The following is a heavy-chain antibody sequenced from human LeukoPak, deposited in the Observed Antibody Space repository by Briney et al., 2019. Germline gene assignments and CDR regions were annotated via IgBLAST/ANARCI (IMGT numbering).Heavy chain of an antibody. Sequence: PSETLSLTCSVSGGSITVYYWNWIRQFPGKGLEWIGSISYSGSTNYNPSLKSRVTISIDTSKNRFSLKVSSVIAADTAMYYCARGVSRSYTSSTLDYWGQGTLVTVSS. D-gene: IGHD6-6*01. CDR3: ARGVSRSYTSSTLDY. J-gene: IGHJ4*02. CDR2: ISYSGST. V-gene: IGHV4-59*12. CDR1: GGSITVYY.